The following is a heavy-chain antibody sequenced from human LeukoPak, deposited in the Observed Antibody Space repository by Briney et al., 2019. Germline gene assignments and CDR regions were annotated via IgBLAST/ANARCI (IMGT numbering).Heavy chain of an antibody. D-gene: IGHD3-16*01. Sequence: GGSLRLSCAASGSKNYGMHWVRQAPGKGLECMAIISYDGSNKYYADSVKGRFTISRDNSKNTLYLQMNSLRAEDTAVYYCARAPHGDNGYTAEVADYWGQGTLVTVSS. V-gene: IGHV3-30*03. J-gene: IGHJ4*02. CDR2: ISYDGSNK. CDR1: GSKNYG. CDR3: ARAPHGDNGYTAEVADY.